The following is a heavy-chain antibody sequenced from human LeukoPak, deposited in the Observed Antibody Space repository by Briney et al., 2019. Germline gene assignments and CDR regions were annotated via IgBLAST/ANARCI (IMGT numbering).Heavy chain of an antibody. CDR1: GYTLTSYY. V-gene: IGHV1-46*01. D-gene: IGHD3-3*01. Sequence: ASVKVSCKASGYTLTSYYVHWVRQAPGQGLEWMGIINPLGGSTNYAQKFQGRVTMTRDTSTSTVYMELSSLRSEDTAAYYCARAHDFWSSPFDYWGQGTLVTVSS. J-gene: IGHJ4*02. CDR3: ARAHDFWSSPFDY. CDR2: INPLGGST.